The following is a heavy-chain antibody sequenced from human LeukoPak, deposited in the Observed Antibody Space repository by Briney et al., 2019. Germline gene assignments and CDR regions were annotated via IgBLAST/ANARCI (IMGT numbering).Heavy chain of an antibody. Sequence: SETLSLTCTVSGGSISSGGYYWSWIRQPPGKGLEWIGYISHSGSTNYSPSLKSRVTISLDTSKNQFSLKLSSVTAADTAVYYCAGHHPRNTVDFWGQGTLVTVSS. CDR3: AGHHPRNTVDF. V-gene: IGHV4-61*08. D-gene: IGHD2/OR15-2a*01. J-gene: IGHJ4*02. CDR1: GGSISSGGYY. CDR2: ISHSGST.